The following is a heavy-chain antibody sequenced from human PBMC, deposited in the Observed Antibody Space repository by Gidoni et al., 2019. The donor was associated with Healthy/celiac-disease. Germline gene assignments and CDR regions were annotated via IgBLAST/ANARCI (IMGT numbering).Heavy chain of an antibody. J-gene: IGHJ5*02. D-gene: IGHD2-8*01. CDR2: IYYSGSN. CDR3: ARQGPTIVLMVLLDVGWFDP. Sequence: QLQLQESGPGLVKPSETLSLTCTVSGCSISSSRYYWGGIRQPPGKGLEWIGSIYYSGSNYYNPSLKSRVTISVDTSKNQFSLKLSSVTAADTAVYYCARQGPTIVLMVLLDVGWFDPWGQGTLVTVSS. V-gene: IGHV4-39*01. CDR1: GCSISSSRYY.